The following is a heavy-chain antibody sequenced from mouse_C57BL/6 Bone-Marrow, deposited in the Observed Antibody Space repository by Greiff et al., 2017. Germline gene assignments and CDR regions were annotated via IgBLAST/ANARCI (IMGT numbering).Heavy chain of an antibody. V-gene: IGHV1-19*01. D-gene: IGHD1-1*01. J-gene: IGHJ3*01. CDR3: ASTTGGLGFAY. Sequence: SGPVLVQPGASVKMSCTASGYTFTDYYMNWVTQSHGKSLEWIGVINPYNGGTSYNQKFKGQATLTVDKSSSTAYMELNSLTSEDSAVYYCASTTGGLGFAYWGQGTLVTVSA. CDR2: INPYNGGT. CDR1: GYTFTDYY.